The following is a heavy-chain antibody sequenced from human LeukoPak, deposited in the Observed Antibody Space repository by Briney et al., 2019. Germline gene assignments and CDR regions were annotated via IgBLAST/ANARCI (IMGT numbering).Heavy chain of an antibody. Sequence: PSETLSLTCAVYGGSFSGYYWSWIRQPPEKGLEYIGSIDYRGSTYYNPSLKGRVIISVDTSKNQFSLKLSSVTAADTAVYYCARLIVGATDCWGQGTLVTVSS. CDR2: IDYRGST. CDR3: ARLIVGATDC. CDR1: GGSFSGYY. V-gene: IGHV4-34*01. J-gene: IGHJ4*02. D-gene: IGHD1-26*01.